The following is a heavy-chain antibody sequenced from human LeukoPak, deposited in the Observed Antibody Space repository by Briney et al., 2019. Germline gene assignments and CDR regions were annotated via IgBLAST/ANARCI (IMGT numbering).Heavy chain of an antibody. CDR3: AGLYSGYDPNFDY. V-gene: IGHV3-66*04. Sequence: GGSLRLSCAASGFTVSSNYMSWVRQAPGKGLEWVSVIYSGGSTYYADSVKGRFTISRDNSKNTLYLQMNSLRAEDTAVYYCAGLYSGYDPNFDYWGQGTLVTVSS. D-gene: IGHD5-12*01. CDR2: IYSGGST. J-gene: IGHJ4*02. CDR1: GFTVSSNY.